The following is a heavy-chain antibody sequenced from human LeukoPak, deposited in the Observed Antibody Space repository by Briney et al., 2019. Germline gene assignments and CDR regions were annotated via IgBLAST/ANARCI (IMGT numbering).Heavy chain of an antibody. V-gene: IGHV3-48*03. J-gene: IGHJ4*02. CDR1: GFTLSSYE. CDR2: ITVSGSSM. CDR3: VVHSASSCY. Sequence: GGSLRLSCAASGFTLSSYELNWVRQAPGKGLEWISYITVSGSSMYYADSVKGRFTISRDNAKTSLHLQMNSLRAEDTALYYCVVHSASSCYWGQGTLVTVSS. D-gene: IGHD1-26*01.